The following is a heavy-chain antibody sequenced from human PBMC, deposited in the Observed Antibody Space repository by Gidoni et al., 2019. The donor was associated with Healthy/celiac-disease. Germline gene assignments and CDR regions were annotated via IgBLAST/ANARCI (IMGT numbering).Heavy chain of an antibody. CDR2: IYYSGST. Sequence: QVQLQESGPGLVKPSETLSLTCTVSGGSISSYYWSWIRQPPGKGLEWIGYIYYSGSTNYNPSLKSRVTISVDTSKNQFSLKLSSVTAADTAVYYCARERWLQWGGDAFDIWGQGTMVTVSS. D-gene: IGHD5-12*01. J-gene: IGHJ3*02. CDR1: GGSISSYY. V-gene: IGHV4-59*01. CDR3: ARERWLQWGGDAFDI.